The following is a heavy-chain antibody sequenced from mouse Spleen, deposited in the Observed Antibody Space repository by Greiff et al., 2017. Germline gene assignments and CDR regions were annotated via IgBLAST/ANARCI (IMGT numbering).Heavy chain of an antibody. V-gene: IGHV2-9-2*01. CDR3: VREDGYYSYAMDY. CDR2: IWTGGGT. CDR1: GFSLTSYD. Sequence: VKLQESGPGLVAPSQSLSITCTVSGFSLTSYDISWIRQPPGKGLEWLGVIWTGGGTNYNSAFMSRLSISKDNSKSQVFLKMNSLQTDDTAIYYCVREDGYYSYAMDYWGQGTSVTVSS. J-gene: IGHJ4*01. D-gene: IGHD2-3*01.